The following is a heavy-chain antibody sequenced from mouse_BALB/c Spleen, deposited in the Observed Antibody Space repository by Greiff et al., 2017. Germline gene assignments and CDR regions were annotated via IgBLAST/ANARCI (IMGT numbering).Heavy chain of an antibody. CDR3: ATYYGNPFDY. D-gene: IGHD2-10*01. CDR2: IDTSDSYT. Sequence: VQLQQPGAELVMPGASVKMSCKASGYTFTDYWMHWVKQRPGQGLEWIGAIDTSDSYTSYNQKFKGKATLTVDESSSTAYMQLSSLTSEDSAVYYCATYYGNPFDYWGQGTTLTVSS. CDR1: GYTFTDYW. V-gene: IGHV1-69*01. J-gene: IGHJ2*01.